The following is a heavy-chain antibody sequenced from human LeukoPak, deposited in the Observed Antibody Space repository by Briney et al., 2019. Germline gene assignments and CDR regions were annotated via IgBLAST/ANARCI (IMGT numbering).Heavy chain of an antibody. CDR2: INHSGST. J-gene: IGHJ4*02. D-gene: IGHD3-3*01. CDR1: GGSFSGYY. CDR3: ARGGYDFWNGYSGPLDY. Sequence: SETLSLTCAVYGGSFSGYYWSWIRQPPGKGLEWIGEINHSGSTNYNPSLKSRVTISVDTSKNQFSLKLSSVTAADTAVYYCARGGYDFWNGYSGPLDYWGQGTLVTVSS. V-gene: IGHV4-34*01.